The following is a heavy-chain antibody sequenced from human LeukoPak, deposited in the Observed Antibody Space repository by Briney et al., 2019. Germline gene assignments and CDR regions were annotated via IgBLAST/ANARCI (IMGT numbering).Heavy chain of an antibody. CDR1: GFTFSNAW. D-gene: IGHD3-3*01. CDR3: AKVPGFWVFQEDYYFDY. Sequence: GGSLRLSCAASGFTFSNAWMSWVRRAPGKGLEWVAFIRYDGSNKYYADSVKGRFTISRDNSKNTLYLQMNSLRAEDTAVYYCAKVPGFWVFQEDYYFDYWGQGTLVTVSS. J-gene: IGHJ4*02. V-gene: IGHV3-30*02. CDR2: IRYDGSNK.